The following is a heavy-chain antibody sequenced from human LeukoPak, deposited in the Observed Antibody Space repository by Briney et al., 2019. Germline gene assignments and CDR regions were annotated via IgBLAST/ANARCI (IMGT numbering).Heavy chain of an antibody. CDR3: ARDSSHITMIGYFQH. V-gene: IGHV3-30*04. J-gene: IGHJ1*01. Sequence: GGSLRLSCAASGFTFSSYAMHWVRQTPGKGLEWVAVISDDGNNKDYADSVKGRFTISRDNSKNTLYLQMNSLRAEDTAVYYCARDSSHITMIGYFQHWGQGTLVTVSS. CDR1: GFTFSSYA. D-gene: IGHD3-22*01. CDR2: ISDDGNNK.